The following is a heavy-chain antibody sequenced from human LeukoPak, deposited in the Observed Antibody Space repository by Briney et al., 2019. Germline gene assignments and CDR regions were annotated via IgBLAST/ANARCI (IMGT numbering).Heavy chain of an antibody. V-gene: IGHV4-59*12. CDR1: GGSISSYY. D-gene: IGHD2-21*02. J-gene: IGHJ3*02. CDR2: IYYSGST. Sequence: SETLSLTCTVSGGSISSYYWSWIRQPPGKGLEWIGYIYYSGSTNYNPSLKSRVTISVDTSKNQFSLKLSSVTAADTAVYYCARDPLFCGGDCYSGGDAFDIWGQGTMVTVSS. CDR3: ARDPLFCGGDCYSGGDAFDI.